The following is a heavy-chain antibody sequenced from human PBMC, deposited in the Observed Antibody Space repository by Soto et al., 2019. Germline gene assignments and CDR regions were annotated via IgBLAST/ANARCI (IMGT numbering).Heavy chain of an antibody. V-gene: IGHV4-61*01. CDR3: ARIPVDTYMVSWFDP. CDR1: VGSVSSVSCN. D-gene: IGHD5-18*01. CDR2: IYCSGST. J-gene: IGHJ5*02. Sequence: PSETRSLTCTASVGSVSSVSCNWNLIRQPPGKTLEWIGDIYCSGSTNYNHCVKRRVTIVVDTSKNQSSLKLSSVAAADTAVYYCARIPVDTYMVSWFDPWGKGTLVTVSS.